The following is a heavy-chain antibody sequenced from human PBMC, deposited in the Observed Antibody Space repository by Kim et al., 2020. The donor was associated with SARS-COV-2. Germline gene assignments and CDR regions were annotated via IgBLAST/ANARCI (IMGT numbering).Heavy chain of an antibody. CDR1: GYSFTSYW. D-gene: IGHD6-13*01. Sequence: ESLKISCKGSGYSFTSYWIGWVRQMPGKGLEWMGIIYPGDSDTRYSPSFQGQVTISADKSISTAYLPWSSLKASDTAMYYCARLSTFIAAAGTYYYYYGMDVWGQGTTVTVSS. CDR2: IYPGDSDT. CDR3: ARLSTFIAAAGTYYYYYGMDV. V-gene: IGHV5-51*01. J-gene: IGHJ6*02.